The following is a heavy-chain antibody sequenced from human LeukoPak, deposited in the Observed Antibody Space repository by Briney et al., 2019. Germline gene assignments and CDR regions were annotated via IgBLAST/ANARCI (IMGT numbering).Heavy chain of an antibody. D-gene: IGHD6-19*01. V-gene: IGHV4-61*02. Sequence: SETLSLTCTVSGGSISSGSYYWSWIRQPPGKGLEWIGRIYTSGSSNYNPSLKSRVTISVDTSKNQFSLKLSSVTAADTAVYYCAREFYSSGWETYYFDYWGQGTLVTVSS. CDR1: GGSISSGSYY. CDR3: AREFYSSGWETYYFDY. J-gene: IGHJ4*02. CDR2: IYTSGSS.